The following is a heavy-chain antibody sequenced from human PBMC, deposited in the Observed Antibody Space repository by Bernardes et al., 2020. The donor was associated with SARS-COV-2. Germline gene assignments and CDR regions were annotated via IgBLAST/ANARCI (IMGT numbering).Heavy chain of an antibody. Sequence: GESLKISCKGSGYSFTSYWIGWVRQMPGKGLEWMGIIYPGDSDTRYSPSFQGQVTISADKSISTAYLQWSSLKASDTAMYYCARSAYGSGGPYYYGMDVWGQGTTGTVSS. V-gene: IGHV5-51*01. D-gene: IGHD3-10*01. CDR1: GYSFTSYW. CDR2: IYPGDSDT. J-gene: IGHJ6*02. CDR3: ARSAYGSGGPYYYGMDV.